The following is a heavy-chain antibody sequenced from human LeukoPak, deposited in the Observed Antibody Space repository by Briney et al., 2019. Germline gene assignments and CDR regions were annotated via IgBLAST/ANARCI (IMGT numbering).Heavy chain of an antibody. CDR3: ARESPACGEDCYFDY. CDR2: ISYDGTNK. Sequence: PGGSLRLSCAASGFTFGSYAMHWVRQAPGRGLEWVAGISYDGTNKYYADYVKGRFTISRDNSKNTLYLQMNSLRIDDTAVYYCARESPACGEDCYFDYWGQGTLVTVSS. CDR1: GFTFGSYA. D-gene: IGHD2-21*02. J-gene: IGHJ4*02. V-gene: IGHV3-30-3*01.